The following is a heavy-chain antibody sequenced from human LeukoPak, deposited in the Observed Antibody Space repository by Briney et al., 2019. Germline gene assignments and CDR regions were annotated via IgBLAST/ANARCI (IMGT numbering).Heavy chain of an antibody. Sequence: GGSLRLSCAGSGFTCSSYGMRWVGQGPGKGLVWGSAISGSGGSTYYADSVKGRFTISRDNSKNTLYLQMNSLRAEDTAVYYCAKDDTDDYWGQGPLVTVSS. V-gene: IGHV3-23*01. CDR3: AKDDTDDY. J-gene: IGHJ4*02. CDR2: ISGSGGST. D-gene: IGHD2-8*02. CDR1: GFTCSSYG.